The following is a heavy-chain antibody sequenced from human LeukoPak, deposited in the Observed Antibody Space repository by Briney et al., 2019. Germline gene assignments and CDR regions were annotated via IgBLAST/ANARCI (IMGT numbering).Heavy chain of an antibody. D-gene: IGHD3-10*01. CDR2: TYYRSKWYP. CDR1: GDSVSSNSAA. V-gene: IGHV6-1*01. CDR3: ARLGSGSNY. J-gene: IGHJ4*02. Sequence: SQTLSLTCAISGDSVSSNSAAWHWIRQSPSRGLEWRGRTYYRSKWYPEYAVSVKSRITINPATSKNQFSLQLSSVNPEDTAVYYCARLGSGSNYWGQGTLVTVSS.